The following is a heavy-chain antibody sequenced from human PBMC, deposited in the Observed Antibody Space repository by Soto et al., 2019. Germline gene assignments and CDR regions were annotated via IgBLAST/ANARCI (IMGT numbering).Heavy chain of an antibody. J-gene: IGHJ6*02. D-gene: IGHD3-22*01. CDR3: ARARYYYDSSGYSPYYYYGMDV. V-gene: IGHV1-69*01. CDR1: GGTFSSYA. CDR2: IIPIFGTA. Sequence: QVQLVQSGAEVKKPGSSVKVSCKASGGTFSSYAISWVRQAPGQGLEWMGGIIPIFGTANYAQKFQGRVTINADEDTSTAYMELSSLRYEDTAVYYCARARYYYDSSGYSPYYYYGMDVWGQGTTVTVSS.